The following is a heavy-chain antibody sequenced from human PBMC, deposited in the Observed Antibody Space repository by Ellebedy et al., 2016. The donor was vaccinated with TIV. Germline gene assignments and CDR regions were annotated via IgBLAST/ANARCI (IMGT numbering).Heavy chain of an antibody. D-gene: IGHD2-2*02. V-gene: IGHV3-23*01. CDR1: GFTFSSYA. CDR2: ISGSGGST. Sequence: GESLKISCAASGFTFSSYAMSWVRQAPGKGLEWVSAISGSGGSTYYADSVKGRFTISRDNSKNTLYLQMNSLRAEDTAVYYCARDGVPAAIFLAAADSYWYFDLWGRGTLVTVSS. J-gene: IGHJ2*01. CDR3: ARDGVPAAIFLAAADSYWYFDL.